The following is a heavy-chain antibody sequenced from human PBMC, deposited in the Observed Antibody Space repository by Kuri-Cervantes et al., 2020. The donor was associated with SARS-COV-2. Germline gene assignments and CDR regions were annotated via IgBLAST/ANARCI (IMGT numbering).Heavy chain of an antibody. CDR1: GFTFDDYA. J-gene: IGHJ4*02. CDR3: AKAGGWYSSFFDY. D-gene: IGHD6-19*01. Sequence: GGSLRLSCAASGFTFDDYAMHWVRQAPGKGLEWVSAISGSGGSTYYADSVKGRFTISRDNSKNTLYLQMNSLGAEDTAVYYCAKAGGWYSSFFDYWGQGTLVTVSS. CDR2: ISGSGGST. V-gene: IGHV3-23*01.